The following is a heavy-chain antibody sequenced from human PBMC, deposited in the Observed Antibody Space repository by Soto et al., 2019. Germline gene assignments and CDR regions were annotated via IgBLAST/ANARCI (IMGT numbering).Heavy chain of an antibody. CDR2: IIPIFGTA. V-gene: IGHV1-69*13. CDR3: ARSSGDTAMVGPNNWFDP. Sequence: SVKVSCKASGGTVSSYAISWVRQAPGQGLEWMGGIIPIFGTANYAQKFQGRVTITADESTSTAYMELSSLRSEDTAVYYCARSSGDTAMVGPNNWFDPWGQGTLVTVSS. D-gene: IGHD5-18*01. CDR1: GGTVSSYA. J-gene: IGHJ5*02.